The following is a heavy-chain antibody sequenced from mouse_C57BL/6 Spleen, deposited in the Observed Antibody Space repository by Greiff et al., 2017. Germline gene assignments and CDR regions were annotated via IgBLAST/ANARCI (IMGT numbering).Heavy chain of an antibody. J-gene: IGHJ3*01. V-gene: IGHV1-82*01. CDR3: ARGGDSGFAY. CDR1: GYAFSSSW. Sequence: QVQLQQSGPELVKPGASVKISCKASGYAFSSSWMNWVKQRPGKGLEWIGRIYPGDGDTNYNGKFKGKATLTADKSSSTAYMQLSSLTSEDSAVYFCARGGDSGFAYWGQGTLVTVSA. CDR2: IYPGDGDT. D-gene: IGHD3-1*01.